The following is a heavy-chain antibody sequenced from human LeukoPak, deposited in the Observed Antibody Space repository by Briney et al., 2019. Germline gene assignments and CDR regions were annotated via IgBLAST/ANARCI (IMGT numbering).Heavy chain of an antibody. J-gene: IGHJ6*03. CDR3: ARTSPGGIYYYYYMDV. D-gene: IGHD2-2*01. Sequence: SVKVSCKASGGTFSSYAISWVRQAPGQGLEWMGGIIPIFGTANYAQKLQGRVTMTTDTSTSTAYMELRSLRSDDTAVYYCARTSPGGIYYYYYMDVWGKGTTVTVSS. CDR2: IIPIFGTA. CDR1: GGTFSSYA. V-gene: IGHV1-69*05.